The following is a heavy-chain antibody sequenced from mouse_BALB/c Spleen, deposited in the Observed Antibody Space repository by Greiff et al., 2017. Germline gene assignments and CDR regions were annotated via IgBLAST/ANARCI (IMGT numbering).Heavy chain of an antibody. CDR3: TRGDYYAMDY. CDR2: IDPETGGT. J-gene: IGHJ4*01. V-gene: IGHV1-15*01. CDR1: GYTFTDYE. Sequence: QVQLQQSGAELVRPGASVTLSCKASGYTFTDYEMHWVKQTPVHGLEWIGAIDPETGGTAYNQKCKGKATLTADKSSSTAYMELRSLTSEDSAVYYCTRGDYYAMDYWGQGTSVTVSA.